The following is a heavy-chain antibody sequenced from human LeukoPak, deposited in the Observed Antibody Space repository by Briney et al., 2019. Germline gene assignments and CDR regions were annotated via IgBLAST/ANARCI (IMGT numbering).Heavy chain of an antibody. D-gene: IGHD6-13*01. V-gene: IGHV4-59*01. J-gene: IGHJ4*02. CDR1: DGSISTFY. Sequence: PSETLSLTCAVSDGSISTFYWSWIRQPPGKGLEWIGYTHYSGTTYYNPSLKSRVTMSVNTSKHQFSLEMTSVTAADTAVYYCARAAAATIYYFDYWGQGTLVTVSS. CDR2: THYSGTT. CDR3: ARAAAATIYYFDY.